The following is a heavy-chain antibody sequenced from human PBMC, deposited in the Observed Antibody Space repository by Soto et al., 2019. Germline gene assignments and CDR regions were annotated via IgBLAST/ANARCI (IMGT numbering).Heavy chain of an antibody. J-gene: IGHJ3*02. CDR1: GFAFSTYA. Sequence: PGGSLRLSCAASGFAFSTYAMNWVRQAPGKGLEWVSAITKSGETTYYAESVRGRFAISRDNSINTLFLQMSHLRTEDTAVYYCAHPRGYGVFDAVDIWGQGTMVNVSS. D-gene: IGHD4-17*01. CDR2: ITKSGETT. V-gene: IGHV3-23*01. CDR3: AHPRGYGVFDAVDI.